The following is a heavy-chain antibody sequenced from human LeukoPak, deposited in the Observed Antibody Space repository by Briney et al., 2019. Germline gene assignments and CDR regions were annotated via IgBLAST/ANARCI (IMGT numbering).Heavy chain of an antibody. CDR1: GFTFDDYA. CDR3: AKDGDSGSQMAHDAFDI. Sequence: GRSLRLSCAASGFTFDDYAMYWVRQAPGKGLEWVSGISWNSGSIGYADSVKGRFTISRDNAKNSLYLQMNSLRAEDTALYYCAKDGDSGSQMAHDAFDIWGQGTMVTVSS. D-gene: IGHD1-26*01. V-gene: IGHV3-9*01. J-gene: IGHJ3*02. CDR2: ISWNSGSI.